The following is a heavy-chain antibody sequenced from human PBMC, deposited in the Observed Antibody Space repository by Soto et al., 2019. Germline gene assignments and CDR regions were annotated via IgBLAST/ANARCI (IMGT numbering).Heavy chain of an antibody. CDR1: GFTFTRYS. D-gene: IGHD7-27*01. CDR3: ARESEDLTSNFDY. CDR2: ISSTTNYI. Sequence: GGSLRLSCAASGFTFTRYSMNWVRQAPGKGLEWVSSISSTTNYIYYADSMKGRFTVSRDNAKNSVYLEMNSLSAEDTALYYCARESEDLTSNFDYWGQG. V-gene: IGHV3-21*01. J-gene: IGHJ4*02.